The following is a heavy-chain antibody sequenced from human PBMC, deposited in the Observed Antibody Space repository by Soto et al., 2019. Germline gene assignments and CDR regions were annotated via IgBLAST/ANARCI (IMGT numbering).Heavy chain of an antibody. J-gene: IGHJ4*02. CDR2: ISGSGGST. D-gene: IGHD3-22*01. CDR3: ARGAYYYDSSGLSY. Sequence: PGGSLRLSCAASGFTFSSYAMSWVRQAPGKGLEWVSGISGSGGSTHYADSVKGRFTISRDNAKNSLYLQMNSLRAEDTAVYYCARGAYYYDSSGLSYWGQGTLVTVSS. V-gene: IGHV3-48*01. CDR1: GFTFSSYA.